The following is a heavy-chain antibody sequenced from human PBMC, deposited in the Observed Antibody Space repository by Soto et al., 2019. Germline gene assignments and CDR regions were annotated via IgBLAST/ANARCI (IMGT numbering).Heavy chain of an antibody. CDR1: GFSLTTSGVG. CDR3: ARGQAARPVFAFDI. CDR2: IYWSGAE. Sequence: QGTLKESGPTLVKPTQTLTLTCSFSGFSLTTSGVGVGWIRQPPGKALEWLSHIYWSGAEHYRPSLQTRLSITKDTSKSQVVLTMTNMAPVDTATYYCARGQAARPVFAFDIWGQGTMVTVSS. D-gene: IGHD6-6*01. V-gene: IGHV2-5*01. J-gene: IGHJ3*02.